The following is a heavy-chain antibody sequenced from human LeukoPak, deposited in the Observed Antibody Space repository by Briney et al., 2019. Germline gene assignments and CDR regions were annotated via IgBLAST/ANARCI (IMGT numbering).Heavy chain of an antibody. CDR1: GGSFSGYY. Sequence: SETLSLTCAVYGGSFSGYYWSWIRQLPGKGLEWIGEINHSGSTNYNPSLKSRVTISVDTSKNQFSLKLSSVTAADTAVYYCARTLDYDFWSGYDWGQGTLVTVSS. D-gene: IGHD3-3*01. V-gene: IGHV4-34*01. CDR2: INHSGST. CDR3: ARTLDYDFWSGYD. J-gene: IGHJ4*02.